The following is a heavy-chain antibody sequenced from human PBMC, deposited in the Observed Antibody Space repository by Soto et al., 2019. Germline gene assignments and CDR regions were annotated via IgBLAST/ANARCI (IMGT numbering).Heavy chain of an antibody. D-gene: IGHD3-22*01. CDR2: MNPNSGNT. CDR3: ARGREDYYDSSEFLRWFDP. Sequence: ASVKVSCKASGYTFTIYDINWVRQATGQGLEWMGWMNPNSGNTGYAQKFQGRVTMTRNTSISTAYMELSSLRSEDTAVYYCARGREDYYDSSEFLRWFDPWGQGTLVTVSS. J-gene: IGHJ5*02. V-gene: IGHV1-8*01. CDR1: GYTFTIYD.